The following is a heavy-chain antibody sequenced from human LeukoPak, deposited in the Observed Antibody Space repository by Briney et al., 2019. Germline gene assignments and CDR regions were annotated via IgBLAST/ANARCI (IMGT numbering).Heavy chain of an antibody. CDR2: IYSGGST. D-gene: IGHD5-12*01. CDR3: GRGPSGYHNT. CDR1: EFSVGSNY. Sequence: GGSLRLSCPAAEFSVGSNYMTWVRQAPGKGLEWVSLIYSGGSTYYADSVKGRFTISRDNSKNTLYLQMNSLRAEDTAVYYCGRGPSGYHNTGGQGTLVTVSS. V-gene: IGHV3-66*01. J-gene: IGHJ4*02.